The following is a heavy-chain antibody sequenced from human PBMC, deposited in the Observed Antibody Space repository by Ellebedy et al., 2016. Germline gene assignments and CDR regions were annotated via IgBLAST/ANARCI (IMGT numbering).Heavy chain of an antibody. Sequence: SETLSLXXTVSGGSVSSGSYYWSWIRQPPGKGLEWIGYIYYSGSTNYNPSLKSRVTISVDTSKNQFSLKLSSVTAADTAVYYCARDGLYQPEGSYWGQGTLVTVSS. J-gene: IGHJ4*02. CDR1: GGSVSSGSYY. CDR3: ARDGLYQPEGSY. CDR2: IYYSGST. V-gene: IGHV4-61*01. D-gene: IGHD2-2*01.